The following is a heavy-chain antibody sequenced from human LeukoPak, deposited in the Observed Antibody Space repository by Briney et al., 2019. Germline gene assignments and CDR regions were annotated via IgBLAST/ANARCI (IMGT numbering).Heavy chain of an antibody. CDR3: ARDAWFGAGRTFAY. Sequence: PSETLSLTCTVSGGSISSGSYYWGWIRQPPGKGLEWIGSIYYSGSTYYNPSLKSRVTISVDTSKNQFSLKLSSVTAADTAVYYCARDAWFGAGRTFAYWGQGTLVTVPS. CDR2: IYYSGST. CDR1: GGSISSGSYY. V-gene: IGHV4-39*07. D-gene: IGHD3-10*01. J-gene: IGHJ4*02.